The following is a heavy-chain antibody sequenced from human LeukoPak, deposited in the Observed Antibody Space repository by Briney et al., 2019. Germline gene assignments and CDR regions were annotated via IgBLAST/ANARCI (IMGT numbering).Heavy chain of an antibody. CDR1: GFTFSNSW. V-gene: IGHV3-7*01. CDR3: ANSAI. CDR2: IKEDGSDK. D-gene: IGHD3-10*01. J-gene: IGHJ3*02. Sequence: GGSLRLSCLASGFTFSNSWMTWVRQAPGRGLEWVANIKEDGSDKQYVDSVRGRFTISRDNAKSSLYLQMNSLRAEDTAVYYCANSAIWGQGTVVTVSS.